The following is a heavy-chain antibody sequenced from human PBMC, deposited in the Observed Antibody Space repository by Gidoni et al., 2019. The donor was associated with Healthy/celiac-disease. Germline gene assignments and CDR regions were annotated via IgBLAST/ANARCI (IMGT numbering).Heavy chain of an antibody. J-gene: IGHJ6*02. CDR3: ARGGYCSGGSCYFYYYYGMDV. Sequence: QVQLVQSGAEEKKPGSSVKVSCKASGGTFSSYAISWVRQAPGQGLEWMGGIIPIFGTANYAQKFQGRVTITADESTSTAYMELSSLRSEDTAVYYCARGGYCSGGSCYFYYYYGMDVWGQGTTVTVSS. CDR1: GGTFSSYA. V-gene: IGHV1-69*01. D-gene: IGHD2-15*01. CDR2: IIPIFGTA.